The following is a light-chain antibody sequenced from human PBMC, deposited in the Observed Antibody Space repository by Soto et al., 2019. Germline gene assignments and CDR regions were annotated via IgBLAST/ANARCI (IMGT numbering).Light chain of an antibody. CDR3: QQYNSYPWT. CDR2: DVS. Sequence: DIQMTQSPSTLSASVGDRVTITCLASQSISGWLAWYQQKPGKAPKLLIYDVSSLESGVPSRFSGSGSGTEFTLAISSLQPDDFATYYCQQYNSYPWTFGQGTKVDIK. CDR1: QSISGW. J-gene: IGKJ1*01. V-gene: IGKV1-5*01.